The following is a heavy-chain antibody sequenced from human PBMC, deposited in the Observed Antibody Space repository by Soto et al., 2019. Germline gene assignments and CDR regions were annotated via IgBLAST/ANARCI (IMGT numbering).Heavy chain of an antibody. D-gene: IGHD6-13*01. CDR2: IYYSGST. Sequence: PSETLSLTCTISGGSISSGGYYWSWIRQHPGKGLEWIGYIYYSGSTYYNPSLKSRVTISVDTSKNQFSLKLSSVTAADTAVYYCARARQDYEQQLEHYFDYWGQGTLVTVSS. V-gene: IGHV4-31*03. J-gene: IGHJ4*02. CDR3: ARARQDYEQQLEHYFDY. CDR1: GGSISSGGYY.